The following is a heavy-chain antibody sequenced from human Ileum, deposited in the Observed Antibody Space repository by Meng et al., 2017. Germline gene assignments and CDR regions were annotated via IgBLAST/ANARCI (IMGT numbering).Heavy chain of an antibody. CDR1: GGSFSCYN. Sequence: HWCAGRLEPSDTLAPAWGVEGGSFSCYNWTLIRQSPGKGLECIGEISPSGVTNYNPSLKHRVTISIDTSENHLPLKMTSVTASDTALYFCARGYDIRAVGPPPYSFDYWGQGTLVTVSS. CDR3: ARGYDIRAVGPPPYSFDY. CDR2: ISPSGVT. V-gene: IGHV4-34*01. D-gene: IGHD3-22*01. J-gene: IGHJ4*02.